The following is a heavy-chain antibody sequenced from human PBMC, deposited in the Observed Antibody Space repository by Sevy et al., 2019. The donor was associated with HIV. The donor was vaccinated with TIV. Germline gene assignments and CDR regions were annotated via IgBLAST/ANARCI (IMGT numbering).Heavy chain of an antibody. CDR2: IYTSGST. CDR1: GGSISSYY. J-gene: IGHJ5*02. CDR3: ARDVSGSYGGVWFDP. D-gene: IGHD1-26*01. Sequence: SETLSLTCTVSGGSISSYYWSWIRQPAGKGLEWIGRIYTSGSTNYNPSLKSRVTMSVDTSKNQFSLKLSSVTAADTAGYYWARDVSGSYGGVWFDPWGQRTLVTVSS. V-gene: IGHV4-4*07.